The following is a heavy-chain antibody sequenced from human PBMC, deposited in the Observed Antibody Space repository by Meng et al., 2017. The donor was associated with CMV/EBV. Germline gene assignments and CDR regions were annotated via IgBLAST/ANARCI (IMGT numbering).Heavy chain of an antibody. CDR2: INQDGTKI. Sequence: GESLKISCAGSGFTFSRYWMTWVRKAPGKGLEWVVNINQDGTKIYYVDSVKGRFTVSRDNARNSVYLQLNSLTVEDTAVYYCARIGYTSSSLDYWGRGALVTVSS. CDR1: GFTFSRYW. CDR3: ARIGYTSSSLDY. V-gene: IGHV3-7*01. J-gene: IGHJ4*02. D-gene: IGHD5-18*01.